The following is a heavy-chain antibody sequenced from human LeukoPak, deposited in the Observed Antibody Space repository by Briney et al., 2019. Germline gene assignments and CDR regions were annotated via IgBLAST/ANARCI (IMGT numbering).Heavy chain of an antibody. D-gene: IGHD6-19*01. CDR2: IYYSEST. J-gene: IGHJ4*02. V-gene: IGHV4-59*01. Sequence: SETLSLTCTVSGGSISSYYWSWIRQPPGKGLEWIGYIYYSESTNYNPSLKGRVTISVDTSKNQFSLKLSSVTAADTAVYYCARDSSGWFDYWGQETLVTVSS. CDR3: ARDSSGWFDY. CDR1: GGSISSYY.